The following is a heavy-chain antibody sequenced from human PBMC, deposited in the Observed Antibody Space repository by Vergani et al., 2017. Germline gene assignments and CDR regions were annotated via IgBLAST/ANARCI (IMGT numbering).Heavy chain of an antibody. CDR3: ARVNTETNGHLYYYYYMDV. V-gene: IGHV4-34*01. CDR2: IDHTGRP. CDR1: GGSFTSYH. Sequence: QVQLQQWGGGLLKPSETLSLTCVVNGGSFTSYHWTWIRQSPGEGLEWVGNIDHTGRPDYNPSLKSRLTMSVDKSRNQFSLRLNSVAATDTAIYFCARVNTETNGHLYYYYYMDVWGQGTAVTGS. J-gene: IGHJ6*03. D-gene: IGHD4-11*01.